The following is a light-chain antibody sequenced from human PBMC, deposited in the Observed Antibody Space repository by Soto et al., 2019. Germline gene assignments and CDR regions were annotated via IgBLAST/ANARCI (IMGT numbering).Light chain of an antibody. Sequence: EIVLTQSPAPLSLSPGERTTISCRASKRIYDHLAWYQQKPGQAPRLLIYNAASRATGVPARFSGSGYGTDLILTIIILQPEDFAFYYCQLRSFCPLTFGQGTEVEMK. J-gene: IGKJ1*01. CDR2: NAA. CDR1: KRIYDH. V-gene: IGKV3-11*01. CDR3: QLRSFCPLT.